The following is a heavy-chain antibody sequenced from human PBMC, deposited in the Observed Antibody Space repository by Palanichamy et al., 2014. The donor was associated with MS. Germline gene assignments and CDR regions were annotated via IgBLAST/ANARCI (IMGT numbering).Heavy chain of an antibody. D-gene: IGHD2-2*01. CDR1: GGTFSSYA. Sequence: QVQLVQSGAEVKKPGSSVKVSCKASGGTFSSYAISWVRQAPGQGLEWMGRIIPILGIANYAQKFQGRVTITADKSASTAYMELSSLRSEDTAVYYCARDGITPTATSYYYYGMDVWGQGTTVTVSS. V-gene: IGHV1-69*04. CDR2: IIPILGIA. J-gene: IGHJ6*02. CDR3: ARDGITPTATSYYYYGMDV.